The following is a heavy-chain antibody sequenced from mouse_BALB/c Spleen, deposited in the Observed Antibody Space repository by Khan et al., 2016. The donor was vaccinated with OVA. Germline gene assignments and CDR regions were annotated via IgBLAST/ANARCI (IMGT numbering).Heavy chain of an antibody. Sequence: QVQLQQSGPELVRPGASLKMSCKASGYTLTSYYIHWVKQRPGQGLEWIGWIYPVDGSNKYNEKFKGKTTLTADKSSSTASMLLSSLTSEDSAIYFWARGYYGYLDYWGQGTTLTVSS. CDR3: ARGYYGYLDY. CDR1: GYTLTSYY. CDR2: IYPVDGSN. J-gene: IGHJ2*01. D-gene: IGHD1-1*01. V-gene: IGHV1S56*01.